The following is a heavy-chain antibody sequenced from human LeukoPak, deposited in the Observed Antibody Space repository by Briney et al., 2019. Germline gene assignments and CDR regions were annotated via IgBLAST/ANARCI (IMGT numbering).Heavy chain of an antibody. CDR3: AREPYAEEFDY. D-gene: IGHD4-17*01. J-gene: IGHJ4*02. CDR1: GFTFSSYG. CDR2: IKQDGSEK. Sequence: GRSLRLSCAASGFTFSSYGMHWVRQAPGKGLEWVANIKQDGSEKYYVDSVKGRFTISRDNAKDSLYLQMNSLRAEDTAVYYCAREPYAEEFDYWGQGTLVTVSS. V-gene: IGHV3-7*04.